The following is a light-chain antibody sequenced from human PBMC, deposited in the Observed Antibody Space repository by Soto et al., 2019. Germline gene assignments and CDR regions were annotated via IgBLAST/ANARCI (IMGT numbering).Light chain of an antibody. J-gene: IGKJ1*01. CDR2: GAS. CDR1: QDISDD. CDR3: LQNNNYPRT. Sequence: AIQMTQSPSSLAASVGDRVTITCRASQDISDDVGWYQQTPGKAPKLLISGASRLPSGVPSRFSGSGSGTAFTLTITSLRPEDSATYYCLQNNNYPRTFGQGTKVEI. V-gene: IGKV1-6*01.